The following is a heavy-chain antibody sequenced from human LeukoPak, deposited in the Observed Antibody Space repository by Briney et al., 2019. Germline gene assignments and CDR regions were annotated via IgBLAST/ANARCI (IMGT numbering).Heavy chain of an antibody. D-gene: IGHD6-6*01. CDR2: ISSSSSYI. CDR3: ARGLSGYSSSLGY. CDR1: GFTFSSYS. J-gene: IGHJ4*02. Sequence: GGSLRLSCAASGFTFSSYSMNWVRQAPGKGLEWVSSISSSSSYIYYADSVKGRFTISRDNAKNTLYLQMNSLRAEDTAVYYCARGLSGYSSSLGYWGQGTLVTVSS. V-gene: IGHV3-21*01.